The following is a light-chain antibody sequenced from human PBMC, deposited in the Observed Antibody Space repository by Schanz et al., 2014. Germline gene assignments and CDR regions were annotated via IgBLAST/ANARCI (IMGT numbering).Light chain of an antibody. Sequence: QSALTQPPSASGSPGQSVTISCTGTSSDVAGYNYVSWYQHHPGKAPKLMIYEVSKRPSGVPDRFSGSKSGNTVSLTISGLQAEDESDYYCSSFTSTNTWVFGGGTKLTV. CDR3: SSFTSTNTWV. V-gene: IGLV2-8*01. J-gene: IGLJ3*02. CDR2: EVS. CDR1: SSDVAGYNY.